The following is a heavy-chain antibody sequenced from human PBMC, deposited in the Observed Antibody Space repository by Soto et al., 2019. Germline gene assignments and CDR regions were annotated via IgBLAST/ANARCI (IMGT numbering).Heavy chain of an antibody. CDR3: ARDLIAAAGFLDYYYYYGMDV. Sequence: ASVKVSCKASGYTFTGYYMHWVRQAPGQGLEWMGWINPNSGGTNYAQKFQGWVTMTRDTSIGTAYMELSRLRSDDTAVYYCARDLIAAAGFLDYYYYYGMDVWGQGTTVTVSS. J-gene: IGHJ6*02. CDR1: GYTFTGYY. D-gene: IGHD6-13*01. CDR2: INPNSGGT. V-gene: IGHV1-2*04.